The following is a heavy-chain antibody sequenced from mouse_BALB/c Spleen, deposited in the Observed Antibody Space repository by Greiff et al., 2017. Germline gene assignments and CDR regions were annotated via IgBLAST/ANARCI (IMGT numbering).Heavy chain of an antibody. D-gene: IGHD2-4*01. V-gene: IGHV5-17*02. CDR2: ISSGSSTI. J-gene: IGHJ3*01. Sequence: EVQLVESGGGLVQPGGSRKLSCAASGFTFSSFGMHWVRQAPEKGLEWVAYISSGSSTIYYADTVKGRFTISRDNPKNTLFLQMTSLRSEDTAMYYCARSHSTMIAAYWGQGTLVTVSA. CDR3: ARSHSTMIAAY. CDR1: GFTFSSFG.